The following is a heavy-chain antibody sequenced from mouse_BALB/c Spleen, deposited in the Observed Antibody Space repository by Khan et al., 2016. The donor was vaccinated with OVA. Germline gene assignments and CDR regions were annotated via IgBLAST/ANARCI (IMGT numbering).Heavy chain of an antibody. D-gene: IGHD2-3*01. Sequence: VQLKQSGAELVRPGALVKLSRKASGFNIKDYYIHWVKQRPEQGLEWIGWIDPENGNTIYDPKFQGKATITADTSSNTAYLQLSSLTSEDTAVYYCTRDGYSPWFVYWGQGTLVTVSA. CDR2: IDPENGNT. CDR3: TRDGYSPWFVY. CDR1: GFNIKDYY. J-gene: IGHJ3*01. V-gene: IGHV14-1*02.